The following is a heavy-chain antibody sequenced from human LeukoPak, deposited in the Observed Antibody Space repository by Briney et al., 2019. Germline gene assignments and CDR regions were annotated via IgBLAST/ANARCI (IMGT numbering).Heavy chain of an antibody. CDR2: INPNGGGT. D-gene: IGHD3-10*01. CDR1: GYTFTDYY. V-gene: IGHV1-2*02. CDR3: ATAWRFGELYVDY. J-gene: IGHJ4*02. Sequence: ASVKVSCKASGYTFTDYYIHWVRQAPGQGLEWMGWINPNGGGTNYAQKFQGRVTMTRDTSISTAYMELSSLRSEDTAVYYCATAWRFGELYVDYWGQGTRVTVSS.